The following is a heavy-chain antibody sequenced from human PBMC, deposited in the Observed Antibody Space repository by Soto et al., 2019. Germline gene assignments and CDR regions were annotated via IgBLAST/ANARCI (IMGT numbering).Heavy chain of an antibody. CDR3: SILGFSQQLVLDKFRFDP. J-gene: IGHJ5*02. CDR2: IYPGDSDT. Sequence: GQTVKISYEGGGCRFTTYWIAWVRQKNGKGLEWMALIYPGDSDTRYNPSFQGQVTISADKSINPAYLEWTSLKASDTAKYYCSILGFSQQLVLDKFRFDPWGQVTQVTGSS. D-gene: IGHD6-13*01. V-gene: IGHV5-51*01. CDR1: GCRFTTYW.